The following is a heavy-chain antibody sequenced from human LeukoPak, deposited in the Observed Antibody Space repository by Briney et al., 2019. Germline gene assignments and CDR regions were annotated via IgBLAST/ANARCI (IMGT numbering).Heavy chain of an antibody. Sequence: ASVKVSCKASGYTFTGYYMHWVRQAPGQGLEWMGWINPNSGNTNYAQRFQGRVTMTTDTSTSTAYMELRSLRSDDPAVYFCARHRRRRLYYDSSGYYHDAFDFWGQGTMVTVSS. D-gene: IGHD3-22*01. CDR3: ARHRRRRLYYDSSGYYHDAFDF. V-gene: IGHV1-2*02. J-gene: IGHJ3*01. CDR2: INPNSGNT. CDR1: GYTFTGYY.